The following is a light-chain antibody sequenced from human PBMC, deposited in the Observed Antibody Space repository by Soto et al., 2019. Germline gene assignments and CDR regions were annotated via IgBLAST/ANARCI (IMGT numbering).Light chain of an antibody. J-gene: IGLJ1*01. Sequence: QSVLTQPASVSGSPGQSITISCSGTSSDIGAYDHVAWFQQFPGKTPKLVIYNVSNRPSGVSYRFSGSKSGNTASLTISGLQADDEADYYCISYTVSRSYVFGPGTKVTVL. V-gene: IGLV2-14*01. CDR3: ISYTVSRSYV. CDR1: SSDIGAYDH. CDR2: NVS.